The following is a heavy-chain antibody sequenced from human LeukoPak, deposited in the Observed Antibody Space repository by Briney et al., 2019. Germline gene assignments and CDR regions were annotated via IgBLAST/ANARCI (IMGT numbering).Heavy chain of an antibody. V-gene: IGHV1-18*01. Sequence: ASVKVSCKASGYTFTSYGISWVRQAPGQGLEWMGWISAYNGNTNYAQKLQGRVTMTTDTSTSTAYMELRSLRSDDTAVYYCATCTHYDFWSGYYPIQGNYYYYYMDVWGKGTTVTVSS. CDR2: ISAYNGNT. CDR3: ATCTHYDFWSGYYPIQGNYYYYYMDV. D-gene: IGHD3-3*01. CDR1: GYTFTSYG. J-gene: IGHJ6*03.